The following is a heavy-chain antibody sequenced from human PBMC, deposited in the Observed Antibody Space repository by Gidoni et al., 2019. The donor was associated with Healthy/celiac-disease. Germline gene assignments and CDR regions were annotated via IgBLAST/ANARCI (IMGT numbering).Heavy chain of an antibody. Sequence: EVQLVESGGVVVQPGGSLRLSCAASGFTFDDYTMHWVRQAPGKGLDWVSIIRWDGGSTYYADSVKGRFTISRDNSKNSLYLQMNSLRTEDTALYYCAKDYTALGGDGMDVWGQGTTVTVSS. J-gene: IGHJ6*02. V-gene: IGHV3-43*01. D-gene: IGHD3-16*01. CDR3: AKDYTALGGDGMDV. CDR2: IRWDGGST. CDR1: GFTFDDYT.